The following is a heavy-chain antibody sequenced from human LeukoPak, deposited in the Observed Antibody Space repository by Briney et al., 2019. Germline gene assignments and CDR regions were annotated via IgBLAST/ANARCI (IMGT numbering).Heavy chain of an antibody. CDR3: ARDPVAVAGTYNWFDP. D-gene: IGHD6-19*01. V-gene: IGHV3-30*03. CDR1: GFTFSSYG. Sequence: GGSLRLSCAASGFTFSSYGMHWVRQAPGKGLEWVAVISYDGSNKYYADSVKGRFTISRDNSKNTLYLQMNSLRAEDTAVYYCARDPVAVAGTYNWFDPWGQGTLVTVSS. CDR2: ISYDGSNK. J-gene: IGHJ5*02.